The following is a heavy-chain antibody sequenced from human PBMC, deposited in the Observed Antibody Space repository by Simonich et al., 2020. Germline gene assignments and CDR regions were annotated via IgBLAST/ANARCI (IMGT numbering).Heavy chain of an antibody. D-gene: IGHD1-1*01. J-gene: IGHJ3*02. CDR3: ARSTTGTTAFDI. Sequence: QVQLVQSGAEVKKPGASVKVSCKASGYTFTSYGISWGRQAPGQGLEWRGWISAYNSNTHYAQKLQGRVTMTTDTSTSTAYMELRSLRSDDTAVYYCARSTTGTTAFDIWGQGTMVTVSS. V-gene: IGHV1-18*01. CDR1: GYTFTSYG. CDR2: ISAYNSNT.